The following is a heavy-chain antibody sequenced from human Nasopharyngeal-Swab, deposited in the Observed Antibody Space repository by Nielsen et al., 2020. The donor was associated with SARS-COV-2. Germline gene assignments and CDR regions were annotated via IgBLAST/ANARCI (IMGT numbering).Heavy chain of an antibody. CDR2: VKQDGGEK. CDR3: ARWRGSTTWYFDY. D-gene: IGHD2-2*01. J-gene: IGHJ4*02. Sequence: GESLKISCAASGFTFTTYSMTWVRQAPGQGLEWVANVKQDGGEKFYLDSVKGRFTISRDNAKRSLYLQMTSLRAEDTAVYYCARWRGSTTWYFDYWGQGTLVTVSS. V-gene: IGHV3-7*02. CDR1: GFTFTTYS.